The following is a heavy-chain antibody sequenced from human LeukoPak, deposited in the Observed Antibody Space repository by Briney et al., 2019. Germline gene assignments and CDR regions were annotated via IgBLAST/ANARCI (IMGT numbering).Heavy chain of an antibody. CDR1: GYNFTSYW. J-gene: IGHJ6*04. Sequence: GESLKVSCKGSGYNFTSYWISWVRQMPGKGLEWMGRIDPSDSYTNYSPSFQGHVTISADKSISTAYLQWSSLKASDTAMYYCASSDMNGYGMDVWGKGTTVTVSS. CDR3: ASSDMNGYGMDV. CDR2: IDPSDSYT. V-gene: IGHV5-10-1*01. D-gene: IGHD3-9*01.